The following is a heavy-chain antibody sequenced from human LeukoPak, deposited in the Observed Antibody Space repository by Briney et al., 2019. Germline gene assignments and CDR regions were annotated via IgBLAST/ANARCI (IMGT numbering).Heavy chain of an antibody. CDR3: ARRGGDGYNFLVY. CDR1: GGSVSSGNYY. V-gene: IGHV4-61*01. D-gene: IGHD5-24*01. J-gene: IGHJ4*02. CDR2: VYYSGST. Sequence: PSETLSPTCTVPGGSVSSGNYYWSWIRQPPRKGLEWIGYVYYSGSTNYNPSLKSRVTISGDTSKNQFSLKLSSVAAADTAVYYCARRGGDGYNFLVYWGQGKLVTVSS.